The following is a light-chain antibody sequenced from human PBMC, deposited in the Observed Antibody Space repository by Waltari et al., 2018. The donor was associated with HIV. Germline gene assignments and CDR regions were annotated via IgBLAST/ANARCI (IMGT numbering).Light chain of an antibody. CDR3: QSYDSSNHWV. CDR1: RGTIASNY. V-gene: IGLV6-57*01. Sequence: NFMLTQPHSVSESPGKKVNIHCTRSRGTIASNYVQRDQQRPGSSPTTVIYEYNQRPSGVPDRFSGSIDSSSNSASLTISGLKTEDEADYYCQSYDSSNHWVFGGGTKLTVL. J-gene: IGLJ3*02. CDR2: EYN.